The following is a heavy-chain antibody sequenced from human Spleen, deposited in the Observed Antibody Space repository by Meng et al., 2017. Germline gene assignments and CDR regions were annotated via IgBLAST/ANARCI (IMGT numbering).Heavy chain of an antibody. J-gene: IGHJ4*02. V-gene: IGHV4-34*01. CDR3: ARGTTAMVPNFDS. CDR1: GGSFSDYY. CDR2: RYFSMNT. Sequence: SETLSLTCAVYGGSFSDYYWSWIRHSPGKGLEWIGSRYFSMNTYYNPSLKSRVTISVDTSKNEFSLKLSSVTAADAAVYYCARGTTAMVPNFDSWGQGALVTVSS. D-gene: IGHD5-18*01.